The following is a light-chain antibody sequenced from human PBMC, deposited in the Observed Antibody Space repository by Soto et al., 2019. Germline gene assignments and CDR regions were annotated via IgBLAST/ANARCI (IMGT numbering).Light chain of an antibody. CDR1: SSDVGGYNY. V-gene: IGLV2-11*01. CDR3: CSYVGSYV. J-gene: IGLJ1*01. CDR2: DVS. Sequence: QSALTQPRSVSGSPGQSVTISCTGTSSDVGGYNYVSWYQQHPGKAPKLMIYDVSKRPSGVPDRFSGSKSGNTASLTISGLQAEDEADYYCCSYVGSYVFGTGTMLTVL.